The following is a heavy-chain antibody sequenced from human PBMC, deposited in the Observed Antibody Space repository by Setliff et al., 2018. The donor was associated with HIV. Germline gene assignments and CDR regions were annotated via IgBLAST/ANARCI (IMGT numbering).Heavy chain of an antibody. D-gene: IGHD3-22*01. CDR1: GGSISRDSFY. Sequence: KPSETLSLTCTVSGGSISRDSFYWGWFRQPPGEGLEWIGSIYYSGTTYYAPSLETRLTISVDTSTNHFPLKLTSVTAADPAMYFCAGDSGYPSNWFDPWGQGILVTVSS. CDR2: IYYSGTT. V-gene: IGHV4-39*02. J-gene: IGHJ5*02. CDR3: AGDSGYPSNWFDP.